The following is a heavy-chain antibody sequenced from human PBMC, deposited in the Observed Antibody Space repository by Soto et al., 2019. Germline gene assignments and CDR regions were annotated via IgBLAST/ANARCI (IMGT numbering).Heavy chain of an antibody. V-gene: IGHV3-23*01. CDR3: AKDLGSSSGWFDY. Sequence: EVQLLESGGGLVQPGGSLRLSCAASGFTFSSYAMSWVRQAPGKGLELVSAISGSGGSTYYADSVKGRFTISRDNSMNTLYLQMNSLRAEDTAVYYCAKDLGSSSGWFDYWGQGTLVTVSS. J-gene: IGHJ4*02. CDR1: GFTFSSYA. D-gene: IGHD6-19*01. CDR2: ISGSGGST.